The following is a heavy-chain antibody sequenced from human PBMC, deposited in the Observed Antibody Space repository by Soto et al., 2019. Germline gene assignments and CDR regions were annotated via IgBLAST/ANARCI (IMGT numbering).Heavy chain of an antibody. V-gene: IGHV1-69*04. CDR3: AREARPGLELPNYSYYYMDV. CDR2: IIPILGIA. CDR1: GGTFSSYT. Sequence: SVKVSCKASGGTFSSYTISWVRQAPGQGLEWMGRIIPILGIANYAQKFQGRVTITADKSTSTAYMELSSLRSEDTAVYYCAREARPGLELPNYSYYYMDVWGKGTTVTAP. J-gene: IGHJ6*03. D-gene: IGHD1-7*01.